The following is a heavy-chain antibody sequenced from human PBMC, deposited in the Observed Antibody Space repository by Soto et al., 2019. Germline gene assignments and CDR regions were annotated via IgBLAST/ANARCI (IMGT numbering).Heavy chain of an antibody. J-gene: IGHJ3*02. V-gene: IGHV3-11*05. CDR1: GFTFSDYY. Sequence: GGSLRLSCASSGFTFSDYYMSWIRQAPGKGLEWVSYISSSSSYTNYADSVKGRFTISRDNAKNSLYLQMNSLRAEDTAVYYCAREYYYDSGGYSDAFDIWGQGTMVTVSS. CDR3: AREYYYDSGGYSDAFDI. D-gene: IGHD3-22*01. CDR2: ISSSSSYT.